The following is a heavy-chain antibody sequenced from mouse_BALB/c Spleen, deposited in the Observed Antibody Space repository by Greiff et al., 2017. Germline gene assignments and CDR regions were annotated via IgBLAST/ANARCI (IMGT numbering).Heavy chain of an antibody. V-gene: IGHV2-9*02. D-gene: IGHD1-1*01. J-gene: IGHJ4*01. CDR2: IWAGGST. CDR3: ARESPLLRSAMDY. Sequence: VQLQQSGPGLVAPSQSLSITCTVSGFSLTSYGVHWVRQPPGKGLEWLGVIWAGGSTNYNSALMSRLSISKDNSKSQVFLKMNSLQTDDTAMYYCARESPLLRSAMDYWGQGTSVTVSS. CDR1: GFSLTSYG.